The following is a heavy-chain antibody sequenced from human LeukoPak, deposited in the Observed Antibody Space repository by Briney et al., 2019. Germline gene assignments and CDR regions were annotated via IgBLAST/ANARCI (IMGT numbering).Heavy chain of an antibody. CDR3: AREYSSGWYGSVGPFDP. CDR1: GGSISSYY. J-gene: IGHJ5*02. CDR2: IYTSGST. Sequence: SETLSLTCTVSGGSISSYYWSWIRQPAGKGLEWIGRIYTSGSTNYNPSLKGRVTMSVDTSKNQFSLKLSSVTAADTAVYYCAREYSSGWYGSVGPFDPWGQGTLVTVSS. D-gene: IGHD6-19*01. V-gene: IGHV4-4*07.